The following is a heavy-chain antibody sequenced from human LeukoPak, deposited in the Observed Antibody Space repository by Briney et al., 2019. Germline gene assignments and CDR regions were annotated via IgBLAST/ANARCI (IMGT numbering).Heavy chain of an antibody. D-gene: IGHD3-9*01. Sequence: ASVKVSCKASGYTFTSYDINWVRQATGQGLEWMGWMSPNSGNTGYAQKFQGRVTMTRNTSISTAYMELSSLRSEDTAVYYCARVSPRYAGYSPNWGQGTLVTVSS. CDR2: MSPNSGNT. J-gene: IGHJ4*02. CDR1: GYTFTSYD. CDR3: ARVSPRYAGYSPN. V-gene: IGHV1-8*01.